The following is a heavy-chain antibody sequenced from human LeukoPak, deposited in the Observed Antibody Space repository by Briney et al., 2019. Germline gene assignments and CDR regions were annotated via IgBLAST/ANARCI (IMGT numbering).Heavy chain of an antibody. CDR2: IHSDGSRT. D-gene: IGHD3-16*01. Sequence: GGSLRLSCAASGFTFSSYWMHWVRQAPGKGLVWVSRIHSDGSRTDYADSLKGRFTISRDNAENTLYLQMNSLRAEDTAVYYCVRTSNYGFDYWGQGTLVTVSS. CDR1: GFTFSSYW. V-gene: IGHV3-74*01. CDR3: VRTSNYGFDY. J-gene: IGHJ4*02.